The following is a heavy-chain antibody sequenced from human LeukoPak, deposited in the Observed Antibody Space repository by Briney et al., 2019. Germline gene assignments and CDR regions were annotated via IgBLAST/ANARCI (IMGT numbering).Heavy chain of an antibody. CDR1: GYTFTGYY. CDR2: INPNSGGT. CDR3: ARDGVSGYDYEGWFDP. J-gene: IGHJ5*02. Sequence: GASVKVSCKASGYTFTGYYMHWVRQAPGQGLEWMGWINPNSGGTNYAQKCQGRVTMTRDTSISTAYMELSRLRSDDTAVYYCARDGVSGYDYEGWFDPWGQGTLVTVSS. D-gene: IGHD5-12*01. V-gene: IGHV1-2*02.